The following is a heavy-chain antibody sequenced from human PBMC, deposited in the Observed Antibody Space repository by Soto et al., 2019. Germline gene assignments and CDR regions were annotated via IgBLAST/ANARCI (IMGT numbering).Heavy chain of an antibody. J-gene: IGHJ4*02. D-gene: IGHD2-8*02. CDR2: ISISVGTI. CDR3: ARERALVFGS. Sequence: QVQLVESGGGLVKPGGSLRLSCAASGFTFSDYYMSWIRQAPGKGLEWLSYISISVGTIYYADSVKGRFSISRHNAKNTLYLQLSSLRAEDPAVYFCARERALVFGSWGQGTLVTVSS. CDR1: GFTFSDYY. V-gene: IGHV3-11*01.